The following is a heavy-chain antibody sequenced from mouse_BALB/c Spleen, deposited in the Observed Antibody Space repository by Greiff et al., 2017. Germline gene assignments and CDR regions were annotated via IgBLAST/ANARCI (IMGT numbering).Heavy chain of an antibody. D-gene: IGHD1-1*01. V-gene: IGHV3-8*02. J-gene: IGHJ1*01. CDR2: ISYSGST. Sequence: EVKLMESGPSLVKPSQTLSLTCSVTGDSITSGYWNWIRKFPGNKLEYMGYISYSGSTYYNPSLKSRISITRDTSKNQYYLQLNSVTTEDTATYYCARGGGSSSWYFDVWGAGTTVTVSS. CDR1: GDSITSGY. CDR3: ARGGGSSSWYFDV.